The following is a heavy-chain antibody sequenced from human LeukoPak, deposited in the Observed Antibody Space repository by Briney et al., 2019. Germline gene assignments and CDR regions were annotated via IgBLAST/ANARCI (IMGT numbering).Heavy chain of an antibody. Sequence: SETLSLTCTVSGGSISSYYWSWIRQPPGKGLEWIGYIYYSGSTNYNPSLKSRVTISVDTSKNQFSLKLSSVTAADTAVYYCAREAGSRQLDYYYYGMDVWGQGTTVTVSS. CDR2: IYYSGST. V-gene: IGHV4-59*01. J-gene: IGHJ6*02. CDR3: AREAGSRQLDYYYYGMDV. D-gene: IGHD6-13*01. CDR1: GGSISSYY.